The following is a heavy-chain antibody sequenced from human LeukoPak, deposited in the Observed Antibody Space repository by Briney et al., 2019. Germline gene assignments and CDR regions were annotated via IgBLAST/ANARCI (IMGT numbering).Heavy chain of an antibody. CDR1: GGSISSYY. Sequence: PSETLSLTCTVSGGSISSYYWSWIRQPPGKGLEWIGYVYYSGSTNYNPSLKSRVTISVDTSKNQFSLKLSSVTTADTAVYYCARSELLWFGGVNSGFDYWGQGTLVTVSS. V-gene: IGHV4-59*01. D-gene: IGHD3-10*01. CDR3: ARSELLWFGGVNSGFDY. CDR2: VYYSGST. J-gene: IGHJ4*02.